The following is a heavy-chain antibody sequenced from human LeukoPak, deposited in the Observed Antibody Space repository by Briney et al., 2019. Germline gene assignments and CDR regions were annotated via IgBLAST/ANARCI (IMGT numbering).Heavy chain of an antibody. D-gene: IGHD3-3*01. CDR1: GGSISSYY. CDR2: IYYSGST. J-gene: IGHJ4*02. CDR3: ARHSAGFLGRFLEYFDY. Sequence: EPSETLSLTCTVSGGSISSYYWSWIRQPPGKGLEWIGYIYYSGSTNYNPSLKSRVTISVDTSKNQFSLKLSSVTAADTAVYYCARHSAGFLGRFLEYFDYWGQGTLVTVSS. V-gene: IGHV4-59*08.